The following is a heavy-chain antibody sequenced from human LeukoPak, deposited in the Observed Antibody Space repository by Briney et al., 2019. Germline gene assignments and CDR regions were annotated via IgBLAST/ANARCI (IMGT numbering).Heavy chain of an antibody. V-gene: IGHV4-4*02. J-gene: IGHJ6*03. D-gene: IGHD5-24*01. Sequence: SETLSLTCAVSGGSISSRNWWSWVRQPPGKGLEWIGEIHHSGSTNYNSSLKSRVTISVDKSKNQFSLKLNSVTAADTAVYYCARDGYNPYYYYMDIWGKGTPVTVSS. CDR3: ARDGYNPYYYYMDI. CDR1: GGSISSRNW. CDR2: IHHSGST.